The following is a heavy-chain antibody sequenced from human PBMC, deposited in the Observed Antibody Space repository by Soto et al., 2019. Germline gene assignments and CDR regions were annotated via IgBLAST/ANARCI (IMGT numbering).Heavy chain of an antibody. V-gene: IGHV1-69*13. CDR1: GGTFSSYA. CDR3: ARVFDSGNYSWFDP. Sequence: SVKVSCKASGGTFSSYAISWVRQAPGQGLEWMGGIIPIFGTANYAQKFQGRVTITADESTSTAYMELSSLRSEDTAVYYCARVFDSGNYSWFDPWGQGTLVTVSS. J-gene: IGHJ5*02. D-gene: IGHD1-26*01. CDR2: IIPIFGTA.